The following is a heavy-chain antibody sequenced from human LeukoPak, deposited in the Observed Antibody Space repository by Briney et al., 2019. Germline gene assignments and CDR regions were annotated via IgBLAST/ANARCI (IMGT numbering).Heavy chain of an antibody. J-gene: IGHJ4*02. CDR1: GFTFDDYA. V-gene: IGHV3-43D*03. Sequence: GGSLRLSCAASGFTFDDYAMHWVRQAPGKGLEWVSLISWDGGSTYYADSVKGRFTISRDNSKNSLYLQMNSLRAEDTAVYYCAKIPYYYDSSGYSSYFDYWGQGTLVTVSS. D-gene: IGHD3-22*01. CDR3: AKIPYYYDSSGYSSYFDY. CDR2: ISWDGGST.